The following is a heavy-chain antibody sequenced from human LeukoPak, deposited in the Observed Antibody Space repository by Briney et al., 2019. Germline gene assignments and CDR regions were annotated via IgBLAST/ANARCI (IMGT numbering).Heavy chain of an antibody. D-gene: IGHD4-17*01. Sequence: GGSLRLSCAASGFTFSSYWMSWVRQAPGKGLEWVANIKQDGSEKYCVDSVKGRFTISRDNAKNSLYLQMNSLRAEDTAVYYCAREPPPLAYGDPHFDYWGQGTLVTVSS. CDR3: AREPPPLAYGDPHFDY. V-gene: IGHV3-7*01. J-gene: IGHJ4*02. CDR1: GFTFSSYW. CDR2: IKQDGSEK.